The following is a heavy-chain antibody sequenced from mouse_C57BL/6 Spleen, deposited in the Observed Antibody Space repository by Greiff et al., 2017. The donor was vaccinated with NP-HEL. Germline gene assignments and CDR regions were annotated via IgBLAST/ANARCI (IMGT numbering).Heavy chain of an antibody. V-gene: IGHV1-82*01. CDR1: GYAFSSSW. Sequence: VQGVESGPELVKPGASVKLSCKASGYAFSSSWMNWVKQRPGKGLEWIGRIYPGDGDTNYNGKFKGKATLTADKSSSTAYMQLSSLTSEDSAVYCCARGGDGNYYAMDYWGQGTSVTVSS. CDR2: IYPGDGDT. D-gene: IGHD2-1*01. J-gene: IGHJ4*01. CDR3: ARGGDGNYYAMDY.